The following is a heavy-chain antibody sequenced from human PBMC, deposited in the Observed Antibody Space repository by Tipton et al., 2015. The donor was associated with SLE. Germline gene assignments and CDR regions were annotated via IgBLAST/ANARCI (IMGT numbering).Heavy chain of an antibody. CDR1: GFTFSSYA. V-gene: IGHV3-30-3*01. Sequence: SLRLSCAASGFTFSSYAMHWVRQAPGKGLEWVAVISYDGSNKYYADSVKGRFTISRDNSKNTLYLQMNSLRAEDTAVYYCARDPPRGSGWYGFDYWGQGTLVIVSS. D-gene: IGHD6-19*01. CDR2: ISYDGSNK. CDR3: ARDPPRGSGWYGFDY. J-gene: IGHJ4*02.